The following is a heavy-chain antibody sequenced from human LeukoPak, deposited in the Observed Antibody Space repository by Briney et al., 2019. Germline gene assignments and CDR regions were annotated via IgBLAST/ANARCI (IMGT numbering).Heavy chain of an antibody. CDR1: GFTFSSYS. CDR2: ISSSSSYI. Sequence: GGSLRLSCAASGFTFSSYSMNWVRQAPGKGLEWVSSISSSSSYIYYADSVKGRFTISRDTAKNSLYLQMNSLRAEDTAVYYCARERSSSSGMDVWGQGTTVTVSS. J-gene: IGHJ6*02. V-gene: IGHV3-21*01. CDR3: ARERSSSSGMDV. D-gene: IGHD6-6*01.